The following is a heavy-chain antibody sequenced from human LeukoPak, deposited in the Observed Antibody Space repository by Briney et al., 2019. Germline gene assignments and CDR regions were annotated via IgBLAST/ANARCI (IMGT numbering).Heavy chain of an antibody. CDR1: GFTVSSNS. V-gene: IGHV3-74*01. CDR3: ARGPAANSGNYYVGDY. J-gene: IGHJ4*02. Sequence: GGSLRLSCTVSGFTVSSNSMSWVRQAPGKGLVWVSRINDDGSTTSYADSVKGRFTISRDNAKNTLYLQMNSLRAEDTAVYYCARGPAANSGNYYVGDYWGQGTLVTVSS. D-gene: IGHD1-26*01. CDR2: INDDGSTT.